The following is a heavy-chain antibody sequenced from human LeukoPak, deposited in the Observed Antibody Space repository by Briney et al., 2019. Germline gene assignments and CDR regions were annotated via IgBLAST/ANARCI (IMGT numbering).Heavy chain of an antibody. CDR3: ARHHSTAIYSGTAHPAY. CDR2: FVPIDSYI. J-gene: IGHJ4*02. Sequence: GESLRISCKGSDYSFTSYWINWVRQVPGKGLDWRGRFVPIDSYINYSPSFQGHVTISADNSISTAYLQWNSLEASDSAIYYCARHHSTAIYSGTAHPAYWGQGTLVTVSS. V-gene: IGHV5-10-1*01. D-gene: IGHD1-26*01. CDR1: DYSFTSYW.